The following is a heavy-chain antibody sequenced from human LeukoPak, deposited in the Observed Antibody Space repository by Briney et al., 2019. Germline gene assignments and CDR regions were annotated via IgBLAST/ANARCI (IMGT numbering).Heavy chain of an antibody. D-gene: IGHD1-26*01. CDR1: RFTFSSYAM. Sequence: GSLRLSCAASRFTFSSYAMSWVRQPPGKGLEWIGEIFHSGSTNYNPSLKSRVTISVDKSKNQFSLKLSSVTAADTAVYYCAHSGSLGWFDPWGQGTLVTVSS. V-gene: IGHV4-4*02. CDR3: AHSGSLGWFDP. J-gene: IGHJ5*02. CDR2: IFHSGST.